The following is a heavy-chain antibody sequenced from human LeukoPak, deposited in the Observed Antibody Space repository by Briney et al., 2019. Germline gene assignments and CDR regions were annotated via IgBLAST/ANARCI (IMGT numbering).Heavy chain of an antibody. CDR3: ARERSPFDY. J-gene: IGHJ4*02. V-gene: IGHV4-38-2*02. CDR2: INHSGTT. Sequence: SETLSLTCTVSDYSISSGYYWGWIRQSPRKGLEWIGSINHSGTTYYNPSPKSRVTISVDTSKNQFSPKLGSVTAADTATYYCARERSPFDYWGQGTRVTVSS. D-gene: IGHD3-10*01. CDR1: DYSISSGYY.